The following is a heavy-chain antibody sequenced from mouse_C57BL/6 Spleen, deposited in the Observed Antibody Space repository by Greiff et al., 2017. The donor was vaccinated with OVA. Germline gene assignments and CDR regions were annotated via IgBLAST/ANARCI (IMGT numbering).Heavy chain of an antibody. Sequence: QVQLQQSGAELVRPGASVTLSCKASGYTFTDYELHWVKQTPVHGLEWIGAIDPETGGTAYNQKFKGKAILTADKSSSTAYMELRSLTSEDSAVYYCTRRGDYGNYRYFDVWGTGTTVTVSS. CDR2: IDPETGGT. CDR1: GYTFTDYE. D-gene: IGHD2-1*01. J-gene: IGHJ1*03. CDR3: TRRGDYGNYRYFDV. V-gene: IGHV1-15*01.